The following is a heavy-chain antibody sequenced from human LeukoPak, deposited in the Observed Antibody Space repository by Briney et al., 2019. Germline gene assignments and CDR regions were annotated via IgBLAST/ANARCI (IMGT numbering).Heavy chain of an antibody. CDR1: GFTFSSYA. D-gene: IGHD3-3*01. J-gene: IGHJ4*02. CDR3: ARERQNKDFWSGGDY. Sequence: RAGGSLRLSCAASGFTFSSYAMSWVRQAPGKGLEWVANIKQDGSEKYYVDSVKGRFTISRDNAKNSLYLQMNTLRPEDTAVYYCARERQNKDFWSGGDYWGQGTLVTVSS. CDR2: IKQDGSEK. V-gene: IGHV3-7*01.